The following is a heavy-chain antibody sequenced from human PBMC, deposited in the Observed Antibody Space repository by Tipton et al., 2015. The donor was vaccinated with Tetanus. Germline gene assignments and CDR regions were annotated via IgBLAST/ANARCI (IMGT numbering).Heavy chain of an antibody. CDR2: LSGSGGST. J-gene: IGHJ5*02. V-gene: IGHV3-23*01. D-gene: IGHD3-3*01. Sequence: GSLRLSCAASGLTFSGYAMTWVRQAPGRGLEWVSTLSGSGGSTYYADSVKGRFTISRDNSKNTLYLQMNSLRAEDTAIYYCARDVGEFSSGYLSSWFDPWGQGTLVTVSS. CDR3: ARDVGEFSSGYLSSWFDP. CDR1: GLTFSGYA.